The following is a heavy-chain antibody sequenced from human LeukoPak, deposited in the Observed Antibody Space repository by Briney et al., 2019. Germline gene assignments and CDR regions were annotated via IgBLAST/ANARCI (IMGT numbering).Heavy chain of an antibody. D-gene: IGHD5-12*01. J-gene: IGHJ4*02. CDR1: GASVSSGGYY. CDR2: IYYSGST. CDR3: ARGHRVWLRFYFDY. Sequence: SETLSLTCTVSGASVSSGGYYWSWIRQPPGKGLEWIGYIYYSGSTNYNPSLKSRVTISVDTSKNQFSLKLSSVTAADTAVYYCARGHRVWLRFYFDYWGQGTLATVSS. V-gene: IGHV4-61*08.